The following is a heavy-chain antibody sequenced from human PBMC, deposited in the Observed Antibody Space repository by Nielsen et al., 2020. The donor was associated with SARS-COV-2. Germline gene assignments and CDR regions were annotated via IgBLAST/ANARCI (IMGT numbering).Heavy chain of an antibody. D-gene: IGHD6-19*01. CDR3: AKGHSSGWYNWFDP. V-gene: IGHV3-9*01. J-gene: IGHJ5*02. CDR1: GFTFDDYA. Sequence: GGSLRLSCAASGFTFDDYAMHWVRQAPGKGLEWVSGISWNSGSIGYADSVKGRFTISRDNAKNSLYLQMNSLRAEDTALYYCAKGHSSGWYNWFDPWGQVTLVTVSS. CDR2: ISWNSGSI.